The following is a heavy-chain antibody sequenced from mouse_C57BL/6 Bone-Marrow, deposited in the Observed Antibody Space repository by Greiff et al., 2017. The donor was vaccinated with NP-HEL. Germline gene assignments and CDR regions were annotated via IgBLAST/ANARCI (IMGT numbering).Heavy chain of an antibody. CDR1: GYTFTDYY. CDR3: ARRYYGSSYYWYFDV. Sequence: VQLQESGAELVRPGASVKLSCKASGYTFTDYYINWVKQRPGQGLEWIARIYPGSGNTYYNEKFKGKATLTAEKSSSTAYMQLSSLRSEDSAVYFCARRYYGSSYYWYFDVWGTGTTVTVSS. CDR2: IYPGSGNT. V-gene: IGHV1-76*01. J-gene: IGHJ1*03. D-gene: IGHD1-1*01.